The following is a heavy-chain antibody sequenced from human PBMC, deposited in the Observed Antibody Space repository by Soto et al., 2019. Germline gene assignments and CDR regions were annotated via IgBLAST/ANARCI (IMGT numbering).Heavy chain of an antibody. J-gene: IGHJ5*02. D-gene: IGHD2-21*02. CDR2: IIPIFGTA. CDR3: ARDRAQVVTAPGNWFDP. CDR1: GGTFSSYA. V-gene: IGHV1-69*01. Sequence: QVQLVQSGAEVKKPGSSVKVSCKASGGTFSSYAISWVRQAPGQGLEWMGGIIPIFGTANYAQKFQGRVTITADESTSTAYMELSSLRSEDTAVYYCARDRAQVVTAPGNWFDPWGQGTLVTVSS.